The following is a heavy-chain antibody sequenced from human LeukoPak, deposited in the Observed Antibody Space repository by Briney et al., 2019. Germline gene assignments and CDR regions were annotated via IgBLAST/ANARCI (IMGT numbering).Heavy chain of an antibody. CDR2: IYYSGNT. D-gene: IGHD3-22*01. J-gene: IGHJ4*02. V-gene: IGHV4-59*12. Sequence: SETLSLTCTVSGGSISNYYWSWIRQPPGKGLEWIGYIYYSGNTNYNPSHKSRVTMSVDTSKNQFSLKLNSVTAADTAVYYCARFEKFYDSGAHYLDYWGQGALVTVSS. CDR3: ARFEKFYDSGAHYLDY. CDR1: GGSISNYY.